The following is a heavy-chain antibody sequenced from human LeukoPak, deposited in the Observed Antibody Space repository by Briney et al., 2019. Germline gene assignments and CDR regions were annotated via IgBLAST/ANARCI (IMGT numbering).Heavy chain of an antibody. J-gene: IGHJ4*02. D-gene: IGHD4-17*01. Sequence: GGSLRLSRAASGFTFSSYAMSWVRQAPGKGLEWVSAISGSGGSTYYADSVKGRFTISRDNSKNTLYLQMNSLRAEDTAVYYCARGRNYGRDASDYWGQGTLVTVSS. CDR2: ISGSGGST. CDR3: ARGRNYGRDASDY. CDR1: GFTFSSYA. V-gene: IGHV3-23*01.